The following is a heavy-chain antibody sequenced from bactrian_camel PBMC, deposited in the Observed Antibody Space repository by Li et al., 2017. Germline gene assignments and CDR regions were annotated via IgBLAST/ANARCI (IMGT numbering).Heavy chain of an antibody. D-gene: IGHD4*01. Sequence: HVQLVESGGGSVQAGGSLTLSCAVSGNGDGSGYWCTDWFRQAPGKEREGVAATYSGDGSAIYTDSAKGRFTISQDNASKTVVLQINSLKPEDTAMYHCAVYDAYAGRCSFREDAYDYWGRGTQVTVS. CDR2: TYSGDGSA. V-gene: IGHV3S63*01. CDR1: GNGDGSGYWC. J-gene: IGHJ4*01. CDR3: AVYDAYAGRCSFREDAYDY.